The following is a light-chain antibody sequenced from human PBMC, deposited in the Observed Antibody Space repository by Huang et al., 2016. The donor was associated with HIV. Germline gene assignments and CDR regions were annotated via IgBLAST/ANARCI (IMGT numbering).Light chain of an antibody. V-gene: IGKV3-15*01. CDR1: QSVSSN. Sequence: EIVMTQSPATLSVSPGGRATLSCRASQSVSSNLAWYQQKPGQAPRLLLYGASSRATCIPARFSGSGSGTEFTLTISSLQSEDFAVYHCQQYNNWPRTFGQGTKVEIK. CDR3: QQYNNWPRT. CDR2: GAS. J-gene: IGKJ1*01.